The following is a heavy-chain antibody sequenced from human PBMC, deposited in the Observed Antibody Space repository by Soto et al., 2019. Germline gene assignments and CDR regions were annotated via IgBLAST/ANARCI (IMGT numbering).Heavy chain of an antibody. J-gene: IGHJ4*02. CDR3: ATLLANYDYIWGSYRRKGPFDY. V-gene: IGHV3-30*03. CDR1: GFTFSSYG. CDR2: ISCDGSNK. D-gene: IGHD3-16*02. Sequence: PGGSLRLSCAASGFTFSSYGMHWVRQAPGKGLEWVAVISCDGSNKYYADSVKGRFTISRDNAKNSLYLQMNSLRAEDTAVYYCATLLANYDYIWGSYRRKGPFDYWGQGTLVTVSS.